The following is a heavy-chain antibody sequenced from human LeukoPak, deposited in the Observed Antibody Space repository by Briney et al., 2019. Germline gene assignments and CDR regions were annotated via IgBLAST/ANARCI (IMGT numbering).Heavy chain of an antibody. V-gene: IGHV3-21*01. CDR1: GFTFSSYS. Sequence: GGSLRLSCAASGFTFSSYSMNWVRQAPGKGLEWVSSISSSSSYIYYADSVKGRFTISRDNAKNSLYLQMNSLRAEDMAVYYCAREGYSSGWYFGTPYYYYYMDVWGKGTTVTVSS. D-gene: IGHD6-19*01. CDR2: ISSSSSYI. J-gene: IGHJ6*03. CDR3: AREGYSSGWYFGTPYYYYYMDV.